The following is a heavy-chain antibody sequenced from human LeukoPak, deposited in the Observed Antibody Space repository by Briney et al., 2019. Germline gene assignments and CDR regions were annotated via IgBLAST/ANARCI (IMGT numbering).Heavy chain of an antibody. Sequence: SETLSLTCAVYGGSFSGYYWSWIRQPPGKGLEWIGEINHSGSTNYNPSLKSRVTISVDTSKNQFSLKLSSVTAADTAVYYCARRGQLLFVYWGQGTLVTVSS. CDR1: GGSFSGYY. CDR3: ARRGQLLFVY. V-gene: IGHV4-34*01. CDR2: INHSGST. D-gene: IGHD2-2*01. J-gene: IGHJ4*02.